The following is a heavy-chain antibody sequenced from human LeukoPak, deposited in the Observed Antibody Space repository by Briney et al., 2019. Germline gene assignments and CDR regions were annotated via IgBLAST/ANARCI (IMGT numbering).Heavy chain of an antibody. D-gene: IGHD6-13*01. CDR1: GGSISSYY. Sequence: SESLSLTCTVSGGSISSYYWNWIRQPPGKGLEWIGYIFYSGTTNYNPSLKSRVTISINTSKNQFSLNLTSVTAADTAVYYCARATSSSWYGDWFDPWGQGTLVTVSS. V-gene: IGHV4-59*12. CDR3: ARATSSSWYGDWFDP. J-gene: IGHJ5*02. CDR2: IFYSGTT.